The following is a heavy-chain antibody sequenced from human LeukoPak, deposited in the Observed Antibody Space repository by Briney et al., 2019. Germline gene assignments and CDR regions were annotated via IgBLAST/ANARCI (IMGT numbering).Heavy chain of an antibody. CDR2: IYYSGTT. Sequence: SETLSLTCTVSGGSISTYYWTWIRQPPGKGLEWIGYIYYSGTTNYNPSLKSRVTISIDTSKNQFSLKLSSVTAADTAVYYCARDRAMIADWYFDLWGRGTLVTVSS. CDR1: GGSISTYY. J-gene: IGHJ2*01. CDR3: ARDRAMIADWYFDL. D-gene: IGHD3-22*01. V-gene: IGHV4-59*01.